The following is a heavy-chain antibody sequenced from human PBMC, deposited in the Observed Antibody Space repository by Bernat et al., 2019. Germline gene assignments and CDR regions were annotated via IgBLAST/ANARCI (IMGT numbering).Heavy chain of an antibody. CDR1: GFTFSSYG. CDR3: AKRQAGAGTYYLDY. Sequence: QVQLVESGGGVVQPGGSLRLSCAASGFTFSSYGMHWVRQAPGKGLEWVAFIRYDGSNKYYADSVKGRFTISRDNSKNTLYLQVTSVEAEDTAVYYCAKRQAGAGTYYLDYWGQGTLVTVSS. V-gene: IGHV3-30*02. CDR2: IRYDGSNK. D-gene: IGHD6-19*01. J-gene: IGHJ4*02.